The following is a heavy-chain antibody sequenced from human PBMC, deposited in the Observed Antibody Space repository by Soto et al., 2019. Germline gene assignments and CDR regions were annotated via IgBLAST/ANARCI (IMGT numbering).Heavy chain of an antibody. D-gene: IGHD3-9*01. CDR3: AKAPPHYDILTDYYNCAPFAC. J-gene: IGHJ4*02. CDR1: GFTFSSYA. V-gene: IGHV3-23*01. Sequence: EVQLLESGGGLVQPGGSLRLSCAASGFTFSSYAMSWVRQAPGKGLEWVSAISGSGGSTYYADSVKGRFTISSDNSKNTLRLQRNTLRAADSAFYSSAKAPPHYDILTDYYNCAPFACCDQRTLVTFSS. CDR2: ISGSGGST.